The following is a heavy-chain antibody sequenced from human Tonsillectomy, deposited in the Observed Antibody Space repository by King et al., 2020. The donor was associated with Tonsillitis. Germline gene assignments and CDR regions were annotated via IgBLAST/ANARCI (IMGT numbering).Heavy chain of an antibody. J-gene: IGHJ3*01. CDR3: ARDNRFDEIWSGYFGAFDH. D-gene: IGHD3-3*01. V-gene: IGHV3-48*03. CDR2: ISSGGDTK. Sequence: VQLVESGGGLVQPGGSLTLSCIASGFILGNYEMNWVREAPGKGLEWVSYISSGGDTKYYTDSVKGRFTISKKNAERSVPLQMDSLRPEDTAIYYCARDNRFDEIWSGYFGAFDHWGQGTVVTVSS. CDR1: GFILGNYE.